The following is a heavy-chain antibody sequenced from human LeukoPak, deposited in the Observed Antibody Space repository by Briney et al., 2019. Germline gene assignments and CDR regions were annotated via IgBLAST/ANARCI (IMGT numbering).Heavy chain of an antibody. J-gene: IGHJ4*02. CDR2: IKQDGSEK. CDR1: GFTFSSYW. V-gene: IGHV3-7*01. CDR3: ARRLSDYYDSSGYRQFDY. Sequence: GGSLRLFCAASGFTFSSYWMSWVRQAPGKGLEWVANIKQDGSEKYYVDSVKGRFTISRDNAKNSLYLQMNSLRAEDTAVYYCARRLSDYYDSSGYRQFDYWGQGTLVTVSS. D-gene: IGHD3-22*01.